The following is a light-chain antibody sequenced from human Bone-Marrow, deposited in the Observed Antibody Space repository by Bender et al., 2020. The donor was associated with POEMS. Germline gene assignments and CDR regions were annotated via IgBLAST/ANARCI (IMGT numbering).Light chain of an antibody. CDR1: SSDVGGYEY. J-gene: IGLJ3*02. Sequence: QSALTQPRSVSGSPGESVTISCTGTSSDVGGYEYVSWYQQHPGKAPTLIIYDVANRPSGVPDRFSGSKSGNTASLTISGLQSEDEADYYCTAYTSIGTVMFGGGTKLTVL. V-gene: IGLV2-11*01. CDR2: DVA. CDR3: TAYTSIGTVM.